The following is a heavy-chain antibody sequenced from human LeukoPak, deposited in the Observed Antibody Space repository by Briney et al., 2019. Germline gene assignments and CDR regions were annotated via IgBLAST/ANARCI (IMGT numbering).Heavy chain of an antibody. CDR1: GDSISTSNSY. D-gene: IGHD3-22*01. Sequence: SETLSLTCTVSGDSISTSNSYWGWIRQPPGKGLEWIGSIYYSGNTYYNASLKRRVTISVDTSKNQFSLKLTSVTAADTAVYYCAREVYSSGYFDYWGQGTLVTVSS. V-gene: IGHV4-39*02. CDR2: IYYSGNT. J-gene: IGHJ4*02. CDR3: AREVYSSGYFDY.